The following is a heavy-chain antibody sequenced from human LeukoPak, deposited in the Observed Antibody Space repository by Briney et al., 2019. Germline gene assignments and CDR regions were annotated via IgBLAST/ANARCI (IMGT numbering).Heavy chain of an antibody. CDR3: ARPPAYCGGDCYAFDI. J-gene: IGHJ3*02. V-gene: IGHV5-51*01. Sequence: PGESLKISCKGSGYSFTSYWIGWVRQMPGKGLEWMGIIYPGDSDTRYSTSFQGQVTISADKSISTAYLQWSSLKASDTAMYYCARPPAYCGGDCYAFDIWGQGTMVTVSS. CDR1: GYSFTSYW. D-gene: IGHD2-21*02. CDR2: IYPGDSDT.